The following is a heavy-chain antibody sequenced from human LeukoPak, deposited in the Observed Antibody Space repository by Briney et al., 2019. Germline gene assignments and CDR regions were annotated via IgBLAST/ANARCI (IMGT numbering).Heavy chain of an antibody. CDR2: IYHSGST. Sequence: SETLSLTCAVYGGSFSGYYWSWIRQPPGKGLEWIGSIYHSGSTYYNPSLKSRVTISVDTSKNQFSLKLSSVTAADTAVYYCASTGYSSGWYGYWGQGTLVTVSS. CDR1: GGSFSGYY. V-gene: IGHV4-34*01. J-gene: IGHJ4*01. D-gene: IGHD6-19*01. CDR3: ASTGYSSGWYGY.